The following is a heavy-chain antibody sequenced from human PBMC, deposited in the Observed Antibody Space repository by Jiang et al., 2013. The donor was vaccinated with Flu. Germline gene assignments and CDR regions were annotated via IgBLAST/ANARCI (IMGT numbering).Heavy chain of an antibody. J-gene: IGHJ6*01. Sequence: SGAEVKKPGASVKVSCKASGYTFTGYFIHWVRQAPGQGLEWMGRINPNSGNTNYAQKFQGRVTMTRDTSISTAYMELSRLTSDDTAVYYCARTVVTRPLGYYYYYGMD. CDR2: INPNSGNT. V-gene: IGHV1-2*02. CDR3: ARTVVTRPLGYYYYYGMD. D-gene: IGHD4-23*01. CDR1: GYTFTGYF.